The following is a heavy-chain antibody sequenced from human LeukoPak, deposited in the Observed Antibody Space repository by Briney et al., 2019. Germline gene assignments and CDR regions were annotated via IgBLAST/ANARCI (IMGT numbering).Heavy chain of an antibody. D-gene: IGHD3-22*01. CDR1: GGTFSSYA. V-gene: IGHV1-69*13. J-gene: IGHJ4*02. CDR3: AGAPHYYDSSGFSWDQYYFDY. Sequence: SVKVSCKASGGTFSSYAISWVRQAPGQGVEWMGGIIPIFGTANYAQKFQGRVTITADESTSTAYMELSSLRSEDTAVYYCAGAPHYYDSSGFSWDQYYFDYWGQGTLVTVSS. CDR2: IIPIFGTA.